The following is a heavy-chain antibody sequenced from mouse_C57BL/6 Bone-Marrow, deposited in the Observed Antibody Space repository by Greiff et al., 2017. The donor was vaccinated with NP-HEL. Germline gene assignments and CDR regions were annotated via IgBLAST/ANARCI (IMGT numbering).Heavy chain of an antibody. D-gene: IGHD4-1*01. V-gene: IGHV5-6*02. CDR2: ISSGGSYT. Sequence: DVKLVESGGDLVKPGGSLKLSCAASGFTFSSYGMSWVRQTPDKRLEWVATISSGGSYTYYPDSVKGRFTISRDNAKNTLYLQMSSLKSEDTAMYYCARTGTRAYWGQGTLVTVSA. CDR3: ARTGTRAY. J-gene: IGHJ3*01. CDR1: GFTFSSYG.